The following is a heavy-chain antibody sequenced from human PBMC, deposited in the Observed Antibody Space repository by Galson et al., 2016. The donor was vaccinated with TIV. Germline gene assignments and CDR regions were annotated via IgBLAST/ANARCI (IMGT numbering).Heavy chain of an antibody. J-gene: IGHJ4*02. V-gene: IGHV1-2*02. CDR3: ARTGDFDY. Sequence: SVKVSCKASGFTFSDYYMEWVRQAPGRGFESLGWINANDGMTKFAQKFHGRVTLSRDTSIATVYMEMSGLTSDDTAVYYCARTGDFDYWGQGTPVTVSP. D-gene: IGHD1-14*01. CDR1: GFTFSDYY. CDR2: INANDGMT.